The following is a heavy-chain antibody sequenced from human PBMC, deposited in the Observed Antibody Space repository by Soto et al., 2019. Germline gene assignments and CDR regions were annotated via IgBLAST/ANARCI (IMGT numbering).Heavy chain of an antibody. D-gene: IGHD5-18*01. CDR1: GGTFSSYA. CDR2: IIPIFGKA. CDR3: ARDRGYSYGYSYYYYGMDV. Sequence: QVQLVQSGAEVKKPGSSVKVSCKASGGTFSSYAISWVRQAPGQGLEWMGGIIPIFGKANYAQKFQGRVTITADESTSTAYMELSSLRSEDTAVYYCARDRGYSYGYSYYYYGMDVWGQGTTVTVSS. V-gene: IGHV1-69*01. J-gene: IGHJ6*02.